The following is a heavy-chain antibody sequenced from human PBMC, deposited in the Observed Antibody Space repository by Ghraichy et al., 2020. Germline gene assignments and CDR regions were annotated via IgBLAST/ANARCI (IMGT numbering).Heavy chain of an antibody. J-gene: IGHJ3*02. V-gene: IGHV1-2*04. D-gene: IGHD6-13*01. CDR3: AIIAAAATNAFDI. CDR1: GYTFTGYY. Sequence: ASVKVSCKASGYTFTGYYMHWVRQAPGQGLEWMGWINPNRGGTNYAQKFQGWVTMTRDTSISTAYMELSRLRSDDTAVYYCAIIAAAATNAFDIWGQGTMVTVSS. CDR2: INPNRGGT.